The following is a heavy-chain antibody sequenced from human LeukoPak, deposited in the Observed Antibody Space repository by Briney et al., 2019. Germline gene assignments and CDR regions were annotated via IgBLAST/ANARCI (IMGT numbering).Heavy chain of an antibody. J-gene: IGHJ5*01. CDR1: GGSISSGGSY. Sequence: SETLSLTGTVSGGSISSGGSYWSWIRQYSGKGLEWIGYVYYSGSTYYKPSLKSRVTISVDTSKNQFSLNLSSVTAADTAMSYCTRDSQLEWFYSWGQGTLVTVSS. CDR2: VYYSGST. CDR3: TRDSQLEWFYS. D-gene: IGHD3-10*01. V-gene: IGHV4-31*03.